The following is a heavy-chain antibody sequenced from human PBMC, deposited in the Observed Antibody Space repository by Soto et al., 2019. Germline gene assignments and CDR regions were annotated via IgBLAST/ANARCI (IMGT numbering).Heavy chain of an antibody. V-gene: IGHV4-34*01. Sequence: SETLSLTCAVYGGSFSGYYWSWIRQPPGKGLEWIGEINHSGSTNYNPSLKSRVTISVDTSKNQFSLKLSSVTAADTAVYYCARGGGYGSGSYYRSWGQGTLVTVSS. D-gene: IGHD3-10*01. CDR1: GGSFSGYY. CDR2: INHSGST. CDR3: ARGGGYGSGSYYRS. J-gene: IGHJ4*02.